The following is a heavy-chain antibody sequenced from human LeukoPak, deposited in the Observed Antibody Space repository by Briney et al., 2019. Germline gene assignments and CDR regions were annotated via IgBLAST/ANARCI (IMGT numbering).Heavy chain of an antibody. V-gene: IGHV4-39*01. D-gene: IGHD1-26*01. CDR2: IGNIYYSGST. Sequence: SETLSLTCTVSGGSISSSSYYWGWIRQTPGKGLEWIGSIGNIYYSGSTYYNPSLKSRVTISVSTSRNQFSLRLSSVAAADTSVYYWARAMVGATRGFDPWGQGTLVIVSS. J-gene: IGHJ5*02. CDR3: ARAMVGATRGFDP. CDR1: GGSISSSSYY.